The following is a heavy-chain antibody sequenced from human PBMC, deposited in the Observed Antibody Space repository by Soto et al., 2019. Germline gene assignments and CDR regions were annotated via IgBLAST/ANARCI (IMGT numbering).Heavy chain of an antibody. V-gene: IGHV3-49*03. J-gene: IGHJ3*02. D-gene: IGHD3-3*01. Sequence: PGGSLRLSCTASGFTFGDYAMSWFRQAPGKWLEWVGFIRSKAYGGTTEYAASVKGRFTISRDDSKSIAYLQMNSLKTEDTAVYYCTTYYDFWSGYLGSRLAFDIWGQGXMVTV. CDR3: TTYYDFWSGYLGSRLAFDI. CDR1: GFTFGDYA. CDR2: IRSKAYGGTT.